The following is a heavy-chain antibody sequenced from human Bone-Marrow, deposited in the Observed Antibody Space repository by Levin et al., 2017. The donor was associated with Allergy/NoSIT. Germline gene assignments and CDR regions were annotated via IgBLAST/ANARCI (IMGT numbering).Heavy chain of an antibody. Sequence: ASVKVSCKASGYTFTSYYMHWVRQAPGQGLEWMGIINPSGGSTSYAQKFQGRVTMTRDTSTSTVYMELSSLRSEDTAVYYCARDDSSSWYGYDAFDIWGQGTMVTVSS. J-gene: IGHJ3*02. D-gene: IGHD6-13*01. CDR1: GYTFTSYY. V-gene: IGHV1-46*01. CDR2: INPSGGST. CDR3: ARDDSSSWYGYDAFDI.